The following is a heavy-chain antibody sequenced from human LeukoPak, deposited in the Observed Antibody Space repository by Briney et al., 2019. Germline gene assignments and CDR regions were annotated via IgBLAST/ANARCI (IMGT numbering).Heavy chain of an antibody. Sequence: ASVKVSCKASGGTFSSYAISWVRQAPGQGLEWMGGIIPIFGTANYAQKFQGRVTITADESTSTAYMELSSLRSEDTAVYYCALRITMIVVDNYFDYWGQGTLVTVSS. CDR2: IIPIFGTA. J-gene: IGHJ4*02. D-gene: IGHD3-22*01. CDR3: ALRITMIVVDNYFDY. CDR1: GGTFSSYA. V-gene: IGHV1-69*13.